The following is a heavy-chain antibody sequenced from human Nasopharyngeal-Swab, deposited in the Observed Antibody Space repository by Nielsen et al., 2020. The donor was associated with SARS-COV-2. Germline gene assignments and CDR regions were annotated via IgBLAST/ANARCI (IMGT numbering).Heavy chain of an antibody. Sequence: SETLSLTCTVSGGSISSSSYYWGWIRQPPGKGLEWIGYIYYSGSTNYNPSLKSRVTISVDTSKNQFSLKLSSVTAADTAVYYCARVAPGPLGSSYAFDIWGQGTMVTVSS. CDR2: IYYSGST. CDR1: GGSISSSSYY. D-gene: IGHD6-6*01. J-gene: IGHJ3*02. V-gene: IGHV4-61*05. CDR3: ARVAPGPLGSSYAFDI.